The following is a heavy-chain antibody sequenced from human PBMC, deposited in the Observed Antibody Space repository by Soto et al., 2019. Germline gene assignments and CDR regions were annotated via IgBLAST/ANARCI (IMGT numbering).Heavy chain of an antibody. CDR2: ISGSGGST. Sequence: EVQLLESGGGLVQPGGSLRLSCAASGFTFSSYAMSWVRQAPGKGLEWVSAISGSGGSTYYADSVKGRFTISRDNSKNTLYLQMNSLRDEDTAVYYCALSPSSSWSYYYYGMDVWGQGTTVTVSS. J-gene: IGHJ6*02. CDR1: GFTFSSYA. V-gene: IGHV3-23*01. CDR3: ALSPSSSWSYYYYGMDV. D-gene: IGHD6-13*01.